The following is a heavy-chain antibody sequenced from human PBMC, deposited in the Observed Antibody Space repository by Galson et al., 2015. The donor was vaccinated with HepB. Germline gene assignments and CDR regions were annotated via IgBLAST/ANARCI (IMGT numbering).Heavy chain of an antibody. Sequence: SVKVSCKASGGTFSSYTISRVRQAPGQGLEWMGRIIPILGIANYAQKFQGRVTITADKSTSTAYMELSSLRSEDTAVYYCARNHCSSTSCYGVYYFDYWGQGTLVTVSS. CDR3: ARNHCSSTSCYGVYYFDY. CDR1: GGTFSSYT. V-gene: IGHV1-69*02. J-gene: IGHJ4*02. D-gene: IGHD2-2*01. CDR2: IIPILGIA.